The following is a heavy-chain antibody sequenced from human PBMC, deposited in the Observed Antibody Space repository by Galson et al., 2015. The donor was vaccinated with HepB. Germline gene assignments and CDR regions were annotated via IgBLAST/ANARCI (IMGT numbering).Heavy chain of an antibody. CDR3: AREATWGNWFDP. D-gene: IGHD5-24*01. Sequence: SVKVSCKASGGAFSSYAISWVRQAPGQGLEWMGGIIPIFGTANYAQKFQGRVTITADESTSTAYMELSSLRSEDTAVYYCAREATWGNWFDPWGQGTLVTVSS. J-gene: IGHJ5*02. V-gene: IGHV1-69*13. CDR1: GGAFSSYA. CDR2: IIPIFGTA.